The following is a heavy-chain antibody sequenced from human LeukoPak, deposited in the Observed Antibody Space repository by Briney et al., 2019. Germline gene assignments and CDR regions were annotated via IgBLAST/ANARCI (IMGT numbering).Heavy chain of an antibody. CDR3: ARGRSYYDSSGYYVY. CDR1: GGSISSYY. CDR2: IYYTGST. J-gene: IGHJ4*02. V-gene: IGHV4-59*12. Sequence: PSETLSLTCTVSGGSISSYYWSWIRQSPGKGLEWIGFIYYTGSTNYNPSLKSRVTISVDTSKNQFSLKLSSVTAADTAVYYCARGRSYYDSSGYYVYWGQGTLVTVSS. D-gene: IGHD3-22*01.